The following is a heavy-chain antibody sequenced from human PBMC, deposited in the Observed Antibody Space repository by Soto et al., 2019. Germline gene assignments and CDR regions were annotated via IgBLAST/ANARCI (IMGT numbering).Heavy chain of an antibody. Sequence: ASVKVSCKASGYTFTSYGISWVRQAPGQGLEWMGWISAYNGNTNYAQKLQGRVTMTTDTSTSTAYMGLRSLRSDDTAVYYCARGLRSYDFWSGYYPVDYWGQGTLVTVSS. V-gene: IGHV1-18*04. J-gene: IGHJ4*02. CDR3: ARGLRSYDFWSGYYPVDY. D-gene: IGHD3-3*01. CDR2: ISAYNGNT. CDR1: GYTFTSYG.